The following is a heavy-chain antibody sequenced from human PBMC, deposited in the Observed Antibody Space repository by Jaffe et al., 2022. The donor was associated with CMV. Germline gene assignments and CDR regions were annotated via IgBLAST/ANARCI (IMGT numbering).Heavy chain of an antibody. CDR2: INHSGST. CDR3: ARGHVLLWFGEKRYYYYGMDV. V-gene: IGHV4-34*01. Sequence: QVQLQQWGAGLLKPSETLSLTCAVYGGSFSGYYWSWIRQPPGKGLEWIGEINHSGSTNYNPSLKSRVTISVDTSKNQFSLKLSSVTAADTAVYYCARGHVLLWFGEKRYYYYGMDVWGQGTTVTVSS. CDR1: GGSFSGYY. D-gene: IGHD3-10*01. J-gene: IGHJ6*02.